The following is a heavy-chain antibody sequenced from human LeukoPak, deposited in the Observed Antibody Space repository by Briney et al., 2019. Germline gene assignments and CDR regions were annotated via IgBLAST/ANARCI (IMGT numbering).Heavy chain of an antibody. V-gene: IGHV3-9*01. CDR3: ARGATDVTRWFDP. J-gene: IGHJ5*02. CDR2: ISWNSGSI. Sequence: GGSLRLSCAASGFTFDDYAMHWVRHAPGKGLEWVSGISWNSGSIGYADSVKGRFTISRDNAKNSLYLQMNGLRAEDTAVYYCARGATDVTRWFDPWGQGTRVTVSS. CDR1: GFTFDDYA. D-gene: IGHD1-1*01.